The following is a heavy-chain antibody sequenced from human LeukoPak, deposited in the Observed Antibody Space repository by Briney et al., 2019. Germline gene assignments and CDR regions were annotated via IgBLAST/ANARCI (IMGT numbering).Heavy chain of an antibody. CDR3: ARHSRYGDFDY. CDR1: GDSLGSGMYY. J-gene: IGHJ4*02. Sequence: SETLSLTCTVSGDSLGSGMYYWGWIRQAPGKGLTWIGSSYYSGSTSYNPSLKTRVTISVDMSKNQFSLKLSSVTAADTAVYYCARHSRYGDFDYWGQGTLLTVSS. D-gene: IGHD4-17*01. V-gene: IGHV4-39*01. CDR2: SYYSGST.